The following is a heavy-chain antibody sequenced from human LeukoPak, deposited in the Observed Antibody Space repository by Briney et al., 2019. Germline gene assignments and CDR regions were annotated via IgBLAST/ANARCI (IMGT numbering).Heavy chain of an antibody. Sequence: SETLSLTCTVSGGSISSSSYYWGWIRQPPGKGLEWIGSIYYSGSTYYNPSLKSRVTISVDTSKNQFSLRLSSVTAADTAVYYCARVETGATVDYWGQGTLVTVSS. CDR2: IYYSGST. V-gene: IGHV4-39*07. D-gene: IGHD1-26*01. J-gene: IGHJ4*02. CDR1: GGSISSSSYY. CDR3: ARVETGATVDY.